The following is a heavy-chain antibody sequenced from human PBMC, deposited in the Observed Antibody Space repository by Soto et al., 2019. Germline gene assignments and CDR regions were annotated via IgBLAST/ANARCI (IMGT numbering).Heavy chain of an antibody. CDR3: ATVGGYGAYTTPSDY. D-gene: IGHD4-17*01. CDR1: GYTLTELS. CDR2: FDPEDGET. J-gene: IGHJ4*02. Sequence: ASLKFSCKVYGYTLTELSMHWVRQAPGKGLEWMGGFDPEDGETIYAQKFQGRVTMTEDTSTDTAYMELSSLRSEDTAVYYCATVGGYGAYTTPSDYWGQGTMVTVSS. V-gene: IGHV1-24*01.